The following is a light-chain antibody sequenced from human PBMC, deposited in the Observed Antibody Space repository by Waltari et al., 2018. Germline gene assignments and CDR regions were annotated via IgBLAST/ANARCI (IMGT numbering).Light chain of an antibody. Sequence: QSALTQPPSVSGAPGQRITISCTGSGSNIGAGYDVHWYQQFPGTAPKPLLYGNNNRPSGVPDRFFGSKTGTSASLAITGLQAEDEADYYCQSYDRSLSVVFGGGTKLTVL. CDR3: QSYDRSLSVV. V-gene: IGLV1-40*01. J-gene: IGLJ2*01. CDR1: GSNIGAGYD. CDR2: GNN.